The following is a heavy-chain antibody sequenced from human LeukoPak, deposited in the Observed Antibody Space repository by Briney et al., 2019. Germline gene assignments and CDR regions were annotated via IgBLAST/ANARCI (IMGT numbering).Heavy chain of an antibody. Sequence: SQTLSLTCAISGDSVSSNSAAWNWIRQSPSRVLEWLGRTYYRSKWYNDYAVSVKSRITINPDTSKNQFSLQLNSVTPEDTAVYYCARADIAVAGDYYYYYMDVWGKGTTVTVSS. CDR2: TYYRSKWYN. V-gene: IGHV6-1*01. D-gene: IGHD6-19*01. J-gene: IGHJ6*03. CDR1: GDSVSSNSAA. CDR3: ARADIAVAGDYYYYYMDV.